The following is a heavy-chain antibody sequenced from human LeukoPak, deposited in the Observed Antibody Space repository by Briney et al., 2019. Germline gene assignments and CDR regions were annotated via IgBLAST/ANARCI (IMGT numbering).Heavy chain of an antibody. Sequence: SETLSLTCAVYGGSLSGYYWSWIRQPPEKGLEWIGEINHGGSTNYNPSLKSRVTISVDTSRKQFSLKLTSVTAADTAVYYCARKAQTGGCWYFDLWGRGTPVTVSS. D-gene: IGHD7-27*01. V-gene: IGHV4-34*01. CDR1: GGSLSGYY. CDR3: ARKAQTGGCWYFDL. J-gene: IGHJ2*01. CDR2: INHGGST.